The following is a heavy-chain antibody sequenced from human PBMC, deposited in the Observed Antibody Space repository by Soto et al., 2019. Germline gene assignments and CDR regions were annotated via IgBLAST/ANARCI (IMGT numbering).Heavy chain of an antibody. D-gene: IGHD4-4*01. Sequence: SVKVSCKASGGTFSSYAISWVRQAPGQGLEWMGGIIPIFGTANYAQKFQGRVTITADESTSTAYMELSSLRSEDTAVYYCASQGFSGTTVISYYYYGMDVWGQGTTVTSP. CDR3: ASQGFSGTTVISYYYYGMDV. V-gene: IGHV1-69*13. J-gene: IGHJ6*02. CDR1: GGTFSSYA. CDR2: IIPIFGTA.